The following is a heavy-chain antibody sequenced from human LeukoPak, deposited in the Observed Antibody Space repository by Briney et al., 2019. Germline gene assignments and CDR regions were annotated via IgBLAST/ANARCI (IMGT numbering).Heavy chain of an antibody. Sequence: SEALSLTCTVSGGSISSYYWSWIRQPAGKGLEWIGRIYTSGSTNYNPSLKSRVTMSVDTSKNQFSLKLSSVTAADTAVYYCARDIWNPDAFDIWGQGTMVTVSS. D-gene: IGHD1-1*01. CDR2: IYTSGST. CDR3: ARDIWNPDAFDI. V-gene: IGHV4-4*07. J-gene: IGHJ3*02. CDR1: GGSISSYY.